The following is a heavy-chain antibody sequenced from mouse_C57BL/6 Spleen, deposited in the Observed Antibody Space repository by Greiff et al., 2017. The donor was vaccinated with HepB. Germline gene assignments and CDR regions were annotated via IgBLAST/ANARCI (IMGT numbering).Heavy chain of an antibody. CDR3: TGLPGCDY. Sequence: EVKLMESGGGLVQPGGSMKLSCVASGFTFSNYWMNWVRQSPEKGLEWVAQIRLKSDNYATHYAESVKGRFTISRDDSKSSVYLQMNNLRAEDTGIYYCTGLPGCDYWGQGTTLTVSS. CDR2: IRLKSDNYAT. V-gene: IGHV6-3*01. J-gene: IGHJ2*01. CDR1: GFTFSNYW.